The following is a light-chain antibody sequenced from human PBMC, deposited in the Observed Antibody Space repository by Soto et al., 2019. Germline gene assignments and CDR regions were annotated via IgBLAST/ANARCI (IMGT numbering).Light chain of an antibody. J-gene: IGLJ2*01. CDR2: EVT. CDR3: SSYAGINNLL. V-gene: IGLV2-8*01. CDR1: SSDIGAYNY. Sequence: QSVLTQPPSASGSPGQSVTISCTGTSSDIGAYNYVSWYQQHPGKAPKLMIYEVTKRPSGVPDRFSGSTSGNTASLTVSGLQAEDEADYYCSSYAGINNLLFGGGTQLTVL.